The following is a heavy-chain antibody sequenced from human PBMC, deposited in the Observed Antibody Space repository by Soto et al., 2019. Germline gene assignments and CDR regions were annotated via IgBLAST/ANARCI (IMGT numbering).Heavy chain of an antibody. CDR2: FDPEDGET. CDR1: GYTLTELS. D-gene: IGHD3-10*01. CDR3: ATGGLSITMVRALGY. Sequence: ASVKVSCKVSGYTLTELSMHWVRQAPGKGLEWMGGFDPEDGETIYAQKFQGRVTMTEDTSTDTAYMELSSLRSEDTAVYYCATGGLSITMVRALGYWGQGTLVTVSS. V-gene: IGHV1-24*01. J-gene: IGHJ4*02.